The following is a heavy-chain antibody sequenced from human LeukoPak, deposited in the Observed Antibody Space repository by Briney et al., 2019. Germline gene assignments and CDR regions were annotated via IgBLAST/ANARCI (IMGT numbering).Heavy chain of an antibody. V-gene: IGHV3-21*01. D-gene: IGHD1-26*01. CDR3: ARDPTYYLRYGYFDY. Sequence: GGSLRFSCAASGFTFSSSAMNWVRQVPGKGLEWVSSINNVVSHIYYADSAKGRFTISRDNAKNSLYLQMNSLRAEDTAIYYCARDPTYYLRYGYFDYWGQGTLVTVSS. CDR2: INNVVSHI. CDR1: GFTFSSSA. J-gene: IGHJ4*02.